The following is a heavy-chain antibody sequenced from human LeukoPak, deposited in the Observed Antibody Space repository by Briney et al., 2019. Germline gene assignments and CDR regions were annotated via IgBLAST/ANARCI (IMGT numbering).Heavy chain of an antibody. Sequence: GGSLRLSCAASGFTFSSYWMSWVRQAPGKGLEWVANIKQDGSEKYYVDSVKGRFTISRDNAKNSLYLQMNSLRAEDTAVYYCAKDTTLAARNYYFDYWGQGTLVTVSS. CDR1: GFTFSSYW. CDR3: AKDTTLAARNYYFDY. D-gene: IGHD6-6*01. V-gene: IGHV3-7*01. CDR2: IKQDGSEK. J-gene: IGHJ4*02.